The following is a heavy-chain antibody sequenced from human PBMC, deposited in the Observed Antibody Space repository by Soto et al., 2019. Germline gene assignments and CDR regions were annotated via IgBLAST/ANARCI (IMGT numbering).Heavy chain of an antibody. CDR1: GFIFKNYA. J-gene: IGHJ5*02. V-gene: IGHV3-9*01. D-gene: IGHD3-10*01. CDR3: AKAPVYGSGGWFDP. CDR2: ISWNSGNL. Sequence: ESQLVESGGGLVQPGRSLRLSCEASGFIFKNYAMVWVRQGPGKGLEWVSSISWNSGNLDYGDSVKGRFTISRDNAKNSLCLQMNSLRTEDTAWYFCAKAPVYGSGGWFDPWGQGTLVTVSS.